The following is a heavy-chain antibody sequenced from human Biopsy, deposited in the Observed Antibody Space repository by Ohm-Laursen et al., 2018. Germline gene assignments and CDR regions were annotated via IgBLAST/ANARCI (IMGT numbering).Heavy chain of an antibody. J-gene: IGHJ1*01. CDR3: ATKLTGYFHH. D-gene: IGHD3-9*01. V-gene: IGHV1-69*01. Sequence: SSVKVSCKVSGGTFGNHAINWVRQAPGQGLEWMGGIVPLFGSAKYAQKFQDRVTITADESTSTAYMDLSSLRSDDTAVYYCATKLTGYFHHWGQGTLVIVSS. CDR1: GGTFGNHA. CDR2: IVPLFGSA.